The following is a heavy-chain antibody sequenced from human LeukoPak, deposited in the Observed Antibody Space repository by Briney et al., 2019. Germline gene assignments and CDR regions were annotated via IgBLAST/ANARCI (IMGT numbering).Heavy chain of an antibody. Sequence: PGGSLRLSCAASGFTFSSYGMHWVRQAPGKGLEWVSGISGSGGSTYYADSVKGRFTISRDNSKNTLSLLMNSLRAEDTAVYYCARAEVLPDYFDNSGGFDYWGQGTLVTVSS. J-gene: IGHJ4*02. CDR3: ARAEVLPDYFDNSGGFDY. D-gene: IGHD3-22*01. CDR1: GFTFSSYG. V-gene: IGHV3-23*01. CDR2: ISGSGGST.